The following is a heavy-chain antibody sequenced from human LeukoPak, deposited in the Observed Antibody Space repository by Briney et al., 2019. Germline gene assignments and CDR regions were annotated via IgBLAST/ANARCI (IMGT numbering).Heavy chain of an antibody. CDR2: IIPIFGTA. CDR1: GGTFSCYA. V-gene: IGHV1-69*05. Sequence: SAKVSCKASGGTFSCYAISWVRQAPGQGLEWMGGIIPIFGTANYGQKFQGRVTITTYESTTTAYMELSSLRSEDTAVYYCARAGLTNIYDYWGQGTLVTVSS. CDR3: ARAGLTNIYDY. J-gene: IGHJ4*02. D-gene: IGHD2/OR15-2a*01.